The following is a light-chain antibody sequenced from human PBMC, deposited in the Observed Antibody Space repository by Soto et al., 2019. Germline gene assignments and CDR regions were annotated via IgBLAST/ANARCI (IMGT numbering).Light chain of an antibody. Sequence: EVVMTQSPATLSLSPGESATLSCRASQSVSSDLAWYQQKPGQAPRLLIYGASAMATAIPPRFNCGGSGTEFTLTISGLHSEDFAIYYCQQYHDWPPITFGPGTRVDVK. CDR1: QSVSSD. V-gene: IGKV3-15*01. J-gene: IGKJ3*01. CDR2: GAS. CDR3: QQYHDWPPIT.